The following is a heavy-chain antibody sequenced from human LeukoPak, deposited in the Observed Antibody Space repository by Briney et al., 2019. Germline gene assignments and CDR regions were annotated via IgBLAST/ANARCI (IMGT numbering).Heavy chain of an antibody. V-gene: IGHV4-30-2*01. J-gene: IGHJ4*02. CDR1: GGSISSGGYS. CDR2: IYHSGST. CDR3: ARGNSGYFDY. Sequence: PSETLSLTCAVSGGSISSGGYSWSWIRQPPGKGLEWIGYIYHSGSTYYNPSLKSRVTMSVDTSKNQFSLKLSSVTAADTAVYYCARGNSGYFDYWGQGTLVTVSS. D-gene: IGHD1-26*01.